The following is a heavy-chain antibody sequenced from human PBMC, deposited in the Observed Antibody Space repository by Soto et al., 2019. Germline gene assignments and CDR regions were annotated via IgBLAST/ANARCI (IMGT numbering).Heavy chain of an antibody. D-gene: IGHD2-21*02. Sequence: QVQLVQSGAEEKKPGASVKVSCKASGYTFTSYAMHWVRQAPGQRLEWMGWINAGNGNTKYSQKFQGRVTITRDTSASTGYMELGNLGSEDTGLYFWARGIVGVTALDYWGQGTLVTVSS. CDR2: INAGNGNT. CDR3: ARGIVGVTALDY. V-gene: IGHV1-3*05. J-gene: IGHJ4*02. CDR1: GYTFTSYA.